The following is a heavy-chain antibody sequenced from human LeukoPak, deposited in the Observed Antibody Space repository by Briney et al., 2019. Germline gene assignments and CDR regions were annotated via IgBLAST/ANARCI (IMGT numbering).Heavy chain of an antibody. D-gene: IGHD6-13*01. V-gene: IGHV4-4*07. CDR1: GGSISSYY. CDR2: TYTSGST. Sequence: SETLSLTCTVSGGSISSYYWSWIRQPAGKGLEWIGRTYTSGSTNYNPSLKSRVTMSVDTSKNQFSLKLSSVTAADTAVYYCARDYRQQLVPWFDPWGQGTLVTVSS. J-gene: IGHJ5*02. CDR3: ARDYRQQLVPWFDP.